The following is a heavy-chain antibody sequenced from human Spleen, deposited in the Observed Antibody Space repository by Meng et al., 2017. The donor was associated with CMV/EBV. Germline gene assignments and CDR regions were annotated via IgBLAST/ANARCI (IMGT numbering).Heavy chain of an antibody. D-gene: IGHD2-21*01. CDR1: GYSISSGYY. J-gene: IGHJ5*02. CDR3: ARQLVGFGP. CDR2: IYHSGST. Sequence: SETLSLTCTVSGYSISSGYYWGWIRQPPGKGLEWIGSIYHSGSTYYNPSLKSHVTLSVDTSKNQFSLRLRSMTAADTAVYYCARQLVGFGPWGQGTLVTVSS. V-gene: IGHV4-38-2*02.